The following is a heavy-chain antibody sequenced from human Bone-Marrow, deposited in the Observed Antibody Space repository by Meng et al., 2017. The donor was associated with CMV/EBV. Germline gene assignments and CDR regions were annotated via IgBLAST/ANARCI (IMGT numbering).Heavy chain of an antibody. CDR2: INPNSGGT. Sequence: GESLKISCAASGFTFSSYAMHWVRQAPGQGLEWMGWINPNSGGTNYAQKFQGRVTMTRDTSISTAYMELSRLRSDDTAVYYCARDGGWNDGGDFDYWGQGTLVTVSS. V-gene: IGHV1-2*02. CDR3: ARDGGWNDGGDFDY. CDR1: GFTFSSYA. D-gene: IGHD1-1*01. J-gene: IGHJ4*02.